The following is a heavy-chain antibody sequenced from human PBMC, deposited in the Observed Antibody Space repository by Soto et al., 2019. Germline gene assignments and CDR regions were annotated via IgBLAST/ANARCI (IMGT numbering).Heavy chain of an antibody. Sequence: PGGSLRLSCAASGFTFSNAWMTWVRQAPGKGLEWVGRIKSKTDGATTDYAAPVKGRFTISRDDSKDTLYLQITTLKTEDTAVYYCASRSSFYTGSFDFWGQGTLVTVSS. V-gene: IGHV3-15*01. D-gene: IGHD3-3*01. J-gene: IGHJ4*02. CDR2: IKSKTDGATT. CDR1: GFTFSNAW. CDR3: ASRSSFYTGSFDF.